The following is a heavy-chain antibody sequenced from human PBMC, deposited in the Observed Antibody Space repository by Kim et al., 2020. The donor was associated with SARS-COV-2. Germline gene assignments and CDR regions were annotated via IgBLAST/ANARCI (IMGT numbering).Heavy chain of an antibody. J-gene: IGHJ6*02. D-gene: IGHD4-17*01. CDR1: GLSVTTHY. Sequence: GGSLRLSCEDSGLSVTTHYMTWVRQAPGKGLEWVSAFYSGSTTYYADSVRGRFIISRDISKKTLYLQMNSLRPGDTAVYYCALAELSPYGGLDVWGQGTTVTVSS. V-gene: IGHV3-66*02. CDR2: FYSGSTT. CDR3: ALAELSPYGGLDV.